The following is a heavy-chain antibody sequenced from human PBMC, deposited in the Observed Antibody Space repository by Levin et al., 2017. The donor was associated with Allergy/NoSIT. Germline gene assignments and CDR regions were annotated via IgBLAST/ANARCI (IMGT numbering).Heavy chain of an antibody. CDR2: ISYDGSNK. Sequence: GGSLRLSCAASGFTFSSYAMHWVRQAPGKGLEWVAVISYDGSNKYYADSVKGRFTISRDNSKNTLYLQMNSLRAEDTAVYYCARDRGVVVVAAAAIWGQGTMVTVSS. CDR3: ARDRGVVVVAAAAI. CDR1: GFTFSSYA. J-gene: IGHJ3*02. V-gene: IGHV3-30*04. D-gene: IGHD2-15*01.